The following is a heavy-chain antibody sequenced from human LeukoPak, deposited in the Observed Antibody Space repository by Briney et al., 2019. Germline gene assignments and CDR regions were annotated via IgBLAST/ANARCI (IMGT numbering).Heavy chain of an antibody. CDR2: IKQDGSEK. J-gene: IGHJ4*02. CDR1: GFTFSSYW. D-gene: IGHD3-22*01. CDR3: ARAYGSGYPGYFDY. Sequence: GGSLRLSCAASGFTFSSYWMSWVRQAPGKGLEWVANIKQDGSEKYYVDSVKGRFTISRDNAKNSLYLQMNSLRAGDTAVYYCARAYGSGYPGYFDYWGQGTLVTVSS. V-gene: IGHV3-7*01.